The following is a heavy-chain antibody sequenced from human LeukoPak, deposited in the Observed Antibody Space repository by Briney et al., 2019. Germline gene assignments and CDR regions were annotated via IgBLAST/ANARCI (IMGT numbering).Heavy chain of an antibody. Sequence: PSETLSLTCTVSGGSVSSGSYYWSWIRQPPGKGLEWIGYIYYSGSTNYNPPLKSRVTTSVDTSKNQFSLKLSSVTAADTAVYYCARDLDPIDYWGQGTLVTVSS. D-gene: IGHD3-3*01. CDR2: IYYSGST. J-gene: IGHJ4*02. CDR1: GGSVSSGSYY. V-gene: IGHV4-61*01. CDR3: ARDLDPIDY.